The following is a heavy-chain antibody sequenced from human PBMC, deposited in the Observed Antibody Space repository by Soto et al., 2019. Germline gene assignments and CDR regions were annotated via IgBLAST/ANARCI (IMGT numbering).Heavy chain of an antibody. V-gene: IGHV3-7*01. D-gene: IGHD3-16*01. CDR1: GFTFSDSW. CDR2: IKQDGSEK. CDR3: ASLGRHG. J-gene: IGHJ6*02. Sequence: EVQLVESGGGLVQPGGSLRLSCAASGFTFSDSWMDWVRQAPGKGPEWVANIKQDGSEKNYVDSVKGRFTISRDNAKNSLYLQRNSLRAEDTAVYYCASLGRHGWGQGTTGTVSS.